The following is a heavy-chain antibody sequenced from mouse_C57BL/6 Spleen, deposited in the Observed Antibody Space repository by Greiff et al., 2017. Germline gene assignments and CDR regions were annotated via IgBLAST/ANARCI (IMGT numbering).Heavy chain of an antibody. CDR3: ARGNYSGSSPFDY. V-gene: IGHV1-61*01. J-gene: IGHJ2*01. Sequence: QVQLQQPGAELVRPGSSVKLSCKASGYTFTSYWMDWVKQRPGQGLEWIGNIYPSDSETHYNQKFKDKATLTVDKSSSTAYMQLSSLTSEDSAVYYCARGNYSGSSPFDYWGKGTTLTVSS. CDR1: GYTFTSYW. D-gene: IGHD1-1*01. CDR2: IYPSDSET.